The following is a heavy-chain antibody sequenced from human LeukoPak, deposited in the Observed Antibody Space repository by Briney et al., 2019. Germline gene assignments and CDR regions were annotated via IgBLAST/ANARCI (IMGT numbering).Heavy chain of an antibody. Sequence: PGGSLRLSCAASGFTFSSYAMSWVRQAPGKGLEWVSAISGSGGSTYYADSVKGRFTISRDNSKNTLYLQMNSLRAEDTAVYYCARVQASQWLAKLDYWGQGTLVTVSS. J-gene: IGHJ4*02. CDR1: GFTFSSYA. V-gene: IGHV3-23*01. D-gene: IGHD6-19*01. CDR2: ISGSGGST. CDR3: ARVQASQWLAKLDY.